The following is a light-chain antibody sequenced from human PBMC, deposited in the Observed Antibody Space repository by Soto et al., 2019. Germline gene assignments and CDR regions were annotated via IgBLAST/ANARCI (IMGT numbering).Light chain of an antibody. V-gene: IGKV3-20*01. CDR2: GAS. Sequence: EIVLTQSPGTLSLSPGERATLSCRASQSVSSSYLAWYQQKPGQAPRLLIYGASSRATGIPDRFSGSGSGTDFTLNISRLEPEDFAVYYCQQYGSSPVTFGPWTKVYIK. J-gene: IGKJ3*01. CDR3: QQYGSSPVT. CDR1: QSVSSSY.